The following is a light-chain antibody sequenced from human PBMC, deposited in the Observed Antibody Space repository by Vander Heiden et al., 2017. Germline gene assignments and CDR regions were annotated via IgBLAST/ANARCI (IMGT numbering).Light chain of an antibody. CDR3: HQYAASPFT. J-gene: IGKJ3*01. CDR1: QSISSSY. V-gene: IGKV3-20*01. CDR2: GAS. Sequence: EIVLTQSPGTLSLSPGERATLSCRVSQSISSSYLAWYQQKPGQPPRLLIYGASNRATDFPDRFSGSGSGTDFTLTISSLEPEDFAMYYCHQYAASPFTFGPGPKVDVK.